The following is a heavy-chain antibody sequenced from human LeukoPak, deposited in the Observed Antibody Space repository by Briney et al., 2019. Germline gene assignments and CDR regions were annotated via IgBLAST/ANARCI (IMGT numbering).Heavy chain of an antibody. CDR3: AREGDYDILTGSRYYYYGMDV. J-gene: IGHJ6*02. Sequence: ASVKVSCKASDYTFTSYGISWVRQAPGQGLEWMGWISAYNGNTNYAQKLQGRVTMTTDTSTSTAYMELRSLRSDDTAVYYCAREGDYDILTGSRYYYYGMDVWGQGTTVTVSS. CDR1: DYTFTSYG. V-gene: IGHV1-18*01. CDR2: ISAYNGNT. D-gene: IGHD3-9*01.